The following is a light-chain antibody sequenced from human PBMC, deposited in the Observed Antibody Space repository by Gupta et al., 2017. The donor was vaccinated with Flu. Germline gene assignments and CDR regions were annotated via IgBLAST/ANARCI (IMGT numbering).Light chain of an antibody. CDR1: QYISTY. V-gene: IGKV3-11*01. Sequence: EVVLPQSPATLSLSPGDTATLSCRASQYISTYLAWYQHKPGKAPQLLIHETSSRATGIPARFRGSGSGTDFTLTINGLEPEDFAVYYCQQRDKWPRTFGEGTKVEI. J-gene: IGKJ1*01. CDR3: QQRDKWPRT. CDR2: ETS.